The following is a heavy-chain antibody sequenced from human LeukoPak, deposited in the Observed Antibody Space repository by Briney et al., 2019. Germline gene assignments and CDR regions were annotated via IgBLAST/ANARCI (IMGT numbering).Heavy chain of an antibody. CDR1: GGSFSGYY. V-gene: IGHV4-34*01. CDR2: VNHSGST. CDR3: ARVSYGSGSYLDY. D-gene: IGHD3-10*01. Sequence: SETLSLTCAVYGGSFSGYYWSWIRQPPGKGLEWIGEVNHSGSTNYNPSLKSRVTISVDTSKNQFSLKLSSVTAADTAVYYCARVSYGSGSYLDYWGQGTLVTVSS. J-gene: IGHJ4*02.